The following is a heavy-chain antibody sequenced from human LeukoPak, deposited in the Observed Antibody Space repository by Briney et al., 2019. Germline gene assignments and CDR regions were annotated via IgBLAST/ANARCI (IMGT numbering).Heavy chain of an antibody. CDR3: ATATRLLKATTPLYPDY. J-gene: IGHJ4*02. CDR1: GYTLTELS. V-gene: IGHV1-24*01. Sequence: ASVKVSCKVSGYTLTELSMHWVRQAPGKGLEWMGGFDPEDGETIYAQKFQGRVTMTEDISTDTAYMELSSLRSEDTAVYYCATATRLLKATTPLYPDYWGQGTLVTVSS. CDR2: FDPEDGET. D-gene: IGHD1-26*01.